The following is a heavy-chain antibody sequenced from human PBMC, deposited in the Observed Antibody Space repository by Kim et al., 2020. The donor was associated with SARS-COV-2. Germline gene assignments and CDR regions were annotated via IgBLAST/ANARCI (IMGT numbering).Heavy chain of an antibody. CDR3: VKDFSAVGATDHDALDV. J-gene: IGHJ3*01. V-gene: IGHV3-64D*06. CDR1: GFTFSDFP. CDR2: IPHNGAKT. Sequence: GGSLRLSCSASGFTFSDFPMHWVRQAPGKGLEFVSAIPHNGAKTYYADSVKARFTISRDNSKNTLYLQMSSLRAEDTAVYYCVKDFSAVGATDHDALDVWRQGTMVSVS. D-gene: IGHD1-26*01.